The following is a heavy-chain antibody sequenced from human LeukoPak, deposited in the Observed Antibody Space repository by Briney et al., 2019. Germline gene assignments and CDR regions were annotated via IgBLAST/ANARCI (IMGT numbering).Heavy chain of an antibody. CDR3: ARDRLVGASTCFAY. CDR1: GGTFSSYA. D-gene: IGHD1-26*01. J-gene: IGHJ4*02. Sequence: SVKDSCKASGGTFSSYAINWVRQAPGQGLEWMGGIIPIFGKAKYAQKFQGRVTITADESTSTAYMELSSLRSEDTAVYYCARDRLVGASTCFAYWGQGTLVTVSS. V-gene: IGHV1-69*13. CDR2: IIPIFGKA.